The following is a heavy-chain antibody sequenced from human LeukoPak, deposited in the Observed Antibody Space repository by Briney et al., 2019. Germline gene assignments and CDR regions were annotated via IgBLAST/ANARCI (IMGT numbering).Heavy chain of an antibody. Sequence: KPSETLSLTCTVSGGSISSGDYYWSWIRQPPGKGLEWIGYIYYSGSTYYNPSLKSRVTISVDTSKNQFSLKLSSVTAADTAVYYCARDTDSPAAIGQPDYWGQGTLVTVSS. CDR3: ARDTDSPAAIGQPDY. CDR2: IYYSGST. V-gene: IGHV4-30-4*08. CDR1: GGSISSGDYY. D-gene: IGHD2-2*01. J-gene: IGHJ4*02.